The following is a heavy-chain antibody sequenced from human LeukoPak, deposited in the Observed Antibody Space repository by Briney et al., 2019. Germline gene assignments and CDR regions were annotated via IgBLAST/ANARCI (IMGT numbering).Heavy chain of an antibody. Sequence: GASVKVSCKAYDYTFTSYAVHWVRQAPGQRLEWMGWISGGNGNTKYSQKFQGRVTITRDTSASTAYMELSSLRSEDMAVYYCAREMADSTGWNSFDIWGQGTMVTVSS. CDR3: AREMADSTGWNSFDI. CDR2: ISGGNGNT. J-gene: IGHJ3*02. V-gene: IGHV1-3*01. D-gene: IGHD6-19*01. CDR1: DYTFTSYA.